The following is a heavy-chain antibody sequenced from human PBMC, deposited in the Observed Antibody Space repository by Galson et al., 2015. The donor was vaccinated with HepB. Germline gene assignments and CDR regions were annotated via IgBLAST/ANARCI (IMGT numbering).Heavy chain of an antibody. Sequence: SVKVSCKASGYTFTSYYMHWVRQAPGQGLEWMGIINPSGGSTSYAQKFQGRVTMTRDTSTSTVYMELSSLRSEDTAVYYCARARLLYYYDSSGYYPDYWGQGTLVTVSS. CDR1: GYTFTSYY. CDR2: INPSGGST. D-gene: IGHD3-22*01. CDR3: ARARLLYYYDSSGYYPDY. J-gene: IGHJ4*02. V-gene: IGHV1-46*01.